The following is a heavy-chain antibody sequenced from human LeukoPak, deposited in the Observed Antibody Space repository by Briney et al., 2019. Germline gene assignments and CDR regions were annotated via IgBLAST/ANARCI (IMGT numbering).Heavy chain of an antibody. CDR2: ITTSSSYI. Sequence: GGSPRPSCAASGFTFSSYSMNWVRQAPGKGLEWVSSITTSSSYIHYADSVKGRFTISRDNAKNSLYLQMNSLRAEDTAVYYCARVLLGGSGSYLDAFDIWGQGTMVTVSS. CDR3: ARVLLGGSGSYLDAFDI. J-gene: IGHJ3*02. V-gene: IGHV3-21*01. D-gene: IGHD3-10*01. CDR1: GFTFSSYS.